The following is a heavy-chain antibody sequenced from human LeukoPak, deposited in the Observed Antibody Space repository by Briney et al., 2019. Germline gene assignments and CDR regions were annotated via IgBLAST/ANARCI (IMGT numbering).Heavy chain of an antibody. V-gene: IGHV1-2*02. CDR2: INPNNGGT. CDR3: ASRGGTYPKYYYMDV. CDR1: GYTFTGSY. J-gene: IGHJ6*03. Sequence: ASVKVSCKASGYTFTGSYMHWVRQAHGQGLEWMGWINPNNGGTIYAQKFQGRVTMTGDTSISTAYMELSSLRSDDTAVYYCASRGGTYPKYYYMDVWGKGTTVTVSS.